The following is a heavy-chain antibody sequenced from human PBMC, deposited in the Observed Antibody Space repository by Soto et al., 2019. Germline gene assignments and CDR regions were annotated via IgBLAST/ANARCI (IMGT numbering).Heavy chain of an antibody. Sequence: EVQLVESGGGLVQPGGSLRLSCAASGFTFSSYWMHWVRQAAGKGLVWVSRINSDGSSTSYADSVKGRFTISRDNAKNTLYLQMNSLRAEDTAVYYCAVAVAGLTAIGYWGQGTLVTVSS. CDR3: AVAVAGLTAIGY. CDR2: INSDGSST. J-gene: IGHJ4*02. D-gene: IGHD6-19*01. CDR1: GFTFSSYW. V-gene: IGHV3-74*01.